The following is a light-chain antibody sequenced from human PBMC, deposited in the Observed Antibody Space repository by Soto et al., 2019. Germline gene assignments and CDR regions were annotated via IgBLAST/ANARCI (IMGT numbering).Light chain of an antibody. J-gene: IGLJ1*01. CDR2: DVS. CDR1: SSDVGGYNY. CDR3: CSYAGSYTYV. Sequence: QAVLTQPHSVSGSPGQTVTISSTGTSSDVGGYNYVSWYQQHPGKAPKLMIYDVSKRPSGVPDRFSGSKSGNTASLTISGLQAEHEADYYCCSYAGSYTYVFGTGTKLTVL. V-gene: IGLV2-11*01.